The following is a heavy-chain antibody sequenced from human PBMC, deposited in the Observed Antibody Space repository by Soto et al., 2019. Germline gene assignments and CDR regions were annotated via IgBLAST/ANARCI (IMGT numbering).Heavy chain of an antibody. D-gene: IGHD5-18*01. V-gene: IGHV3-23*01. J-gene: IGHJ4*02. CDR2: ISGSGGST. CDR1: GFTFSSYA. Sequence: GGSLRLSCAASGFTFSSYAMSWVRQAPGKGLEWVSAISGSGGSTYYADSVKGRFIISRDNSKNTLYLQMNSLRAEDTAVYYCAKAPGASPYSYGPTTLDYWGQGTLVTVSS. CDR3: AKAPGASPYSYGPTTLDY.